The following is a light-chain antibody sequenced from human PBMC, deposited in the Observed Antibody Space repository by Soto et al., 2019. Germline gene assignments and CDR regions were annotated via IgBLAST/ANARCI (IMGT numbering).Light chain of an antibody. J-gene: IGLJ2*01. CDR1: YNL. Sequence: QSALTQPACVSGSPGQSITISCSGAYNLVSWYQQHPGKAPKLMIFEVNKRPSGVSYRFSGSKSGNTASLTISALQAEDEADYFCCSYTRSSTLIIFGSGTKLTVL. CDR2: EVN. V-gene: IGLV2-14*02. CDR3: CSYTRSSTLII.